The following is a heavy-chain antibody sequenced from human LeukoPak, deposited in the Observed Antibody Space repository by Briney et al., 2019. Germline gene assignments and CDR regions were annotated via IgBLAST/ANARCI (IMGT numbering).Heavy chain of an antibody. Sequence: ASVKVSCKASGYTFTSYAMHWVRQAPGQRLEWMGWINAGNGNTKYSQKFQGRVTITTDESTSTAYMELSSLRSEDTAVYYCASWEDFNSALDYWGQGTLVTVSS. V-gene: IGHV1-3*01. J-gene: IGHJ4*02. CDR3: ASWEDFNSALDY. CDR1: GYTFTSYA. D-gene: IGHD4-23*01. CDR2: INAGNGNT.